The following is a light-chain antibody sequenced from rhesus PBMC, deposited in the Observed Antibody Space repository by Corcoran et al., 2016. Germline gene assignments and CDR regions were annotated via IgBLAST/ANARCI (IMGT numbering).Light chain of an antibody. CDR3: PQYTSVPRT. CDR2: QAS. V-gene: IGKV1-21*01. Sequence: DIQMTQSPSSLSASVGDRVTITCRASQGIAGWLAWYQQKQGKAPTLLVYQASNLQNGVPSRFSGSGDRSDFTLTISSLQPEDFATYYCPQYTSVPRTFGQGTRVEVK. CDR1: QGIAGW. J-gene: IGKJ1*01.